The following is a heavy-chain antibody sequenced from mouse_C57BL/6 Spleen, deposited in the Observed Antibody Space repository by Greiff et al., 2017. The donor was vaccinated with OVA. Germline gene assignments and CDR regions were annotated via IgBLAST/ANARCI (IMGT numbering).Heavy chain of an antibody. Sequence: EVHLVESGGGLVKPGGSLKLSCAASGFTFSDYGMHWVRQAPEKGLEWVAYISSGSSTIYYADTVKGRFTISRDNAKNTLFLQMASLRSEDTAMYYCARGGGGYFDDWGEGTTLTVSS. CDR2: ISSGSSTI. J-gene: IGHJ2*01. V-gene: IGHV5-17*01. CDR3: ARGGGGYFDD. CDR1: GFTFSDYG.